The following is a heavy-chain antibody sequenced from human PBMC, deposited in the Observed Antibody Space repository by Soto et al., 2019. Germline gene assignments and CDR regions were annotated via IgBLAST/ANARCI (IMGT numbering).Heavy chain of an antibody. CDR3: AAGVTYDSSGYYYGY. Sequence: SVKVSCKASGFTFTGSAMQWVRQARGQRLEWIGWIVVGIGNTNYAQKFQERVSITRDMSTRTAYMELSSLRSEDTAVYYCAAGVTYDSSGYYYGYWGQGTLVTVSS. D-gene: IGHD3-22*01. CDR2: IVVGIGNT. J-gene: IGHJ4*02. CDR1: GFTFTGSA. V-gene: IGHV1-58*02.